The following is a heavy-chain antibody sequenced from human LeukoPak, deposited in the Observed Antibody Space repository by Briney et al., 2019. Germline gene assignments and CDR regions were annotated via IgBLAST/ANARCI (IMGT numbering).Heavy chain of an antibody. Sequence: GASVKVSCKASGGTFSSYAISWVRQAPGQGLEWMGGIIPIFGTANYAQKFQGRVTITRDTSASTAYMELSSLRSEDTAVYYCARDRFHGPRYSSVPDAFDIWGQGTMVTVSS. J-gene: IGHJ3*02. CDR2: IIPIFGTA. CDR1: GGTFSSYA. CDR3: ARDRFHGPRYSSVPDAFDI. V-gene: IGHV1-69*05. D-gene: IGHD6-19*01.